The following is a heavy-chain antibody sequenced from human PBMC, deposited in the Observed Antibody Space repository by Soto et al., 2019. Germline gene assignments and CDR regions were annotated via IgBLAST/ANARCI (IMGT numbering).Heavy chain of an antibody. D-gene: IGHD2-2*01. J-gene: IGHJ6*02. CDR2: IIPIFGPA. CDR1: GRTFSSHS. CDR3: ATGSFTSTGGRIGYHYNAMDV. Sequence: QVQLVQSGAEVKKPGSSVKVSCKSSGRTFSSHSINWVRQAPGQGLEWMGGIIPIFGPANFAKKFQGRVTITADESTTTAYMEPSSLRSEDTAVYYCATGSFTSTGGRIGYHYNAMDVWGQGTTVTVSS. V-gene: IGHV1-69*01.